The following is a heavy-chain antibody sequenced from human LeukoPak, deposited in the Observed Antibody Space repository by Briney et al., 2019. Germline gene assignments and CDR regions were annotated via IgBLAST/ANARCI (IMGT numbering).Heavy chain of an antibody. D-gene: IGHD4-17*01. Sequence: GGSLRLSCAASGFTFSSYAMSWVRQAPGKGLEWVSAISGSGGSTYYADSVKGRFTISRDNSKNTLYLQMNSLRAEDTAVYYCAKDCVDLYGDYGYNWFDPWGRGTLVTVSS. CDR1: GFTFSSYA. CDR2: ISGSGGST. CDR3: AKDCVDLYGDYGYNWFDP. V-gene: IGHV3-23*01. J-gene: IGHJ5*02.